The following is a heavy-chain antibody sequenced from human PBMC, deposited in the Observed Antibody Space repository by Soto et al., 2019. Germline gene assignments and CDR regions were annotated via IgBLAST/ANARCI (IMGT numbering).Heavy chain of an antibody. CDR2: INHTGHT. CDR3: AGSGHLFDY. J-gene: IGHJ4*02. CDR1: GGSFNDYY. Sequence: QVQLQQWGAGLLKPSETLSLTCAVYGGSFNDYYWSWIRQPPGKGLEWIGEINHTGHTNYNPSLKSRVTXXVDTSKNQFSLKLSSVTAADTAVYYCAGSGHLFDYWGQGILVTVSS. V-gene: IGHV4-34*01. D-gene: IGHD3-10*01.